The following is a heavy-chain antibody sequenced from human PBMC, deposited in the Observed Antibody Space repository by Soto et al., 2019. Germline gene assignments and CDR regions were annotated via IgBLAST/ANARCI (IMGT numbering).Heavy chain of an antibody. D-gene: IGHD2-2*02. CDR3: AKDLYAKNWFDP. V-gene: IGHV3-30*18. CDR2: ISYDGSNK. CDR1: GFTFSSYG. J-gene: IGHJ5*02. Sequence: SGGSLRLSCAASGFTFSSYGMHWVRQAPGKGLEWVAVISYDGSNKYYADSVKGRFTISRDNSKNTLYLQMNSLRAEDTAVYYCAKDLYAKNWFDPWGQGTLVTVSS.